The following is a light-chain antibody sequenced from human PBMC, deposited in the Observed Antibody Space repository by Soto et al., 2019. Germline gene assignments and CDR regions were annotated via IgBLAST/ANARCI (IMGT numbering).Light chain of an antibody. V-gene: IGLV2-23*02. J-gene: IGLJ2*01. CDR1: SSDVGSYNP. CDR2: EVS. Sequence: QSVLTQPASVSGSPGQSITISCTGTSSDVGSYNPVSWYQQHPGKAPKLMIYEVSKRPSGVSNRFSGSKSGNTASLTISGLQAEDEADYYCCSYAGSSTFVVFCGGTKLTVL. CDR3: CSYAGSSTFVV.